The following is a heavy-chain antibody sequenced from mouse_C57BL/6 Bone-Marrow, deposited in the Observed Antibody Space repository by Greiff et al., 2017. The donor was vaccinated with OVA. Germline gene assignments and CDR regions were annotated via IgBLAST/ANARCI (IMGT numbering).Heavy chain of an antibody. CDR2: IHPNSGST. V-gene: IGHV1-64*01. J-gene: IGHJ1*03. Sequence: QVQQPGAELVKPGASVKLSCKASGSTFTSYWLHWVKQRPGQGLEWIGMIHPNSGSTNYNEKFKSKATLTVDKSSSTAYMQLSSLTSEDSAVYYCAKGNYGSSYWYFDVWGTGTTVTVSS. D-gene: IGHD1-1*01. CDR1: GSTFTSYW. CDR3: AKGNYGSSYWYFDV.